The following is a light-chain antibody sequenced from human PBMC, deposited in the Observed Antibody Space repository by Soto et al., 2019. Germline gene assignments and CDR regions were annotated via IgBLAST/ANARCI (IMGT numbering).Light chain of an antibody. Sequence: EIVLTQSPGTLSLSPGERATLSCRASQSVISRQLGWYQQKPGQAPRLLIYGASSRATGIPDRFSGSGSGTDFTLTISRLEPEDFAVYYCQQYGDSPAYTFGQGTKLEIK. CDR2: GAS. V-gene: IGKV3-20*01. J-gene: IGKJ2*01. CDR1: QSVISRQ. CDR3: QQYGDSPAYT.